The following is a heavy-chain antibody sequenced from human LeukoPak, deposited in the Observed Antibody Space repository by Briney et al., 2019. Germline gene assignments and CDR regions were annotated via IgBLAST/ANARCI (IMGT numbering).Heavy chain of an antibody. Sequence: ASVKVSCKACGCTFTGYYRHWVRQAPGQGLEWMGWMNPNSGNTGYAQKFQGRVTITRNTSISTVYMELSSLRSEDTAVYYCARGWQWLGYWGQGTLVTVSS. CDR3: ARGWQWLGY. CDR1: GCTFTGYY. V-gene: IGHV1-8*03. J-gene: IGHJ4*02. CDR2: MNPNSGNT. D-gene: IGHD6-19*01.